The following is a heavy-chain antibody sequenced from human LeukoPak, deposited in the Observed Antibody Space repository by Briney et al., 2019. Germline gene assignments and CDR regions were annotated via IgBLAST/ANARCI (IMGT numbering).Heavy chain of an antibody. Sequence: SETLSLTCAVSGGSIDNFYWSWIRQSPGKGLEWIGYLYYTGITNSNPSLRRRVTISLDRSKNQFSLNLKSVTAADTAVYYCARERSSYGAFEIWGQGTMVTVSS. D-gene: IGHD5-18*01. CDR2: LYYTGIT. CDR1: GGSIDNFY. J-gene: IGHJ3*02. V-gene: IGHV4-59*12. CDR3: ARERSSYGAFEI.